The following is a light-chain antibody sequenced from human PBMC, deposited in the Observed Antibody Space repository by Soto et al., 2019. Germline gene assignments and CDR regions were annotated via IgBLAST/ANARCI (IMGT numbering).Light chain of an antibody. V-gene: IGKV3-20*01. CDR1: QSLTTSY. CDR3: QHYEISPPSYT. J-gene: IGKJ2*01. CDR2: GAS. Sequence: EIVLTQSPGTLSLSPGERATLSCRASQSLTTSYLAWYQQKPAQAPRLLIYGASSRATGIPDRFSGSGSGTDFTLTIAVYYCQHYEISPPSYTFGQGTKLEIK.